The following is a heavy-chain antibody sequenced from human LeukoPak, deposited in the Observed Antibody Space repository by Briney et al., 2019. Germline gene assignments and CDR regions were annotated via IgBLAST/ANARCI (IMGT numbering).Heavy chain of an antibody. CDR2: INAGNGNT. Sequence: ASVKVSCKASGYTFTSYAMHWVRQAPGQRPEWMGWINAGNGNTKYSQKFQGRVTITRDTSASTAYMELSSLRSEDTAVYYCARRSVQATVTTDFDYWGQGTLVTVSS. J-gene: IGHJ4*02. D-gene: IGHD4-11*01. CDR1: GYTFTSYA. CDR3: ARRSVQATVTTDFDY. V-gene: IGHV1-3*01.